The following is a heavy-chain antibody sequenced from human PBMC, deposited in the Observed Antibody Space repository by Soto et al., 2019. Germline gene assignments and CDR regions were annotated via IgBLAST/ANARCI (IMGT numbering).Heavy chain of an antibody. CDR2: ISGSGGST. J-gene: IGHJ4*02. D-gene: IGHD2-2*01. Sequence: GGSLKLSCAASGFTFSSYAMSWVRQAPGKGLEWVSAISGSGGSTYYADSVKGRFTISRDNSKNTLYLQMNSLRAEDTAVYYCAKYVEVVPAAYFDYWGQGTLVTVSS. CDR1: GFTFSSYA. CDR3: AKYVEVVPAAYFDY. V-gene: IGHV3-23*01.